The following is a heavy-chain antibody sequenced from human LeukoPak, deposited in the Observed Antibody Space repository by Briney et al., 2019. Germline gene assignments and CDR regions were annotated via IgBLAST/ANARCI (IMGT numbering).Heavy chain of an antibody. CDR2: IFHSGST. Sequence: SEALSLTCVVSGDSISSGAYSWSWIRQPPGKGLEWIGYIFHSGSTFYNPSLKSRVTISVDNSKNQFSLRLSSVTAADTAVYYCAREFWFANAPGSWLDPWGQGTLVTVSS. CDR1: GDSISSGAYS. D-gene: IGHD3-10*01. CDR3: AREFWFANAPGSWLDP. J-gene: IGHJ5*02. V-gene: IGHV4-30-2*01.